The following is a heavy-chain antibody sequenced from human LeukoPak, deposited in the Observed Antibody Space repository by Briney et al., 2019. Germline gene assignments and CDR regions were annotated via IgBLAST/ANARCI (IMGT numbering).Heavy chain of an antibody. D-gene: IGHD3-10*01. V-gene: IGHV1-8*01. Sequence: ASVKVSCKASGYSFTSYDINWVRQATGQGLEWMGWINPNSGNIGYAQRFQGRLTMTTNTSITTPYMELSSLRSEDTGVYYCARGSPLIYGSGSYGVDYWGQGPLVSVSS. CDR2: INPNSGNI. J-gene: IGHJ4*02. CDR3: ARGSPLIYGSGSYGVDY. CDR1: GYSFTSYD.